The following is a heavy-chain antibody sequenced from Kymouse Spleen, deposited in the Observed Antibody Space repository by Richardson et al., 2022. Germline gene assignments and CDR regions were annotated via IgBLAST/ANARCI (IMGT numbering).Heavy chain of an antibody. D-gene: IGHD6-6*01. CDR2: INHSGST. Sequence: QVQLQQWGAGLLKPSETLSLTCAVYGGSFSGYYWSWIRQPPGKGLEWIGEINHSGSTNYNPSLKSRVTISVDTSKNQFSLKLSSVTAADTAVYYCASSSIAARDYYYGMDVWGQGTTVTVSS. J-gene: IGHJ6*02. CDR3: ASSSIAARDYYYGMDV. V-gene: IGHV4-34*01. CDR1: GGSFSGYY.